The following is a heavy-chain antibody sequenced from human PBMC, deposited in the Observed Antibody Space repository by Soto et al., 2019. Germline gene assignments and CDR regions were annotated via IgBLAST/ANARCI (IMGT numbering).Heavy chain of an antibody. J-gene: IGHJ4*02. CDR3: ARDSSNSPDYFDH. V-gene: IGHV4-30-4*01. D-gene: IGHD6-6*01. CDR2: IYYSGST. Sequence: PSETLSLTCSVSGGSISSDDYYWSWIRQPPGKGLQWIGYIYYSGSTSYNPSLKSRLSISIDTSKNQFSLKLSSVRAADTAVYYCARDSSNSPDYFDHWGQGTLVTVSS. CDR1: GGSISSDDYY.